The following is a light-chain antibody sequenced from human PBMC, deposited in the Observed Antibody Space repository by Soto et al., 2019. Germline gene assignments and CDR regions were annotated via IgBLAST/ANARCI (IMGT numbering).Light chain of an antibody. J-gene: IGKJ1*01. Sequence: DIQITQSPSTLSASVGDRVTITCRASQTTGTVLAWYQQKPGKAPKLLIYDASILESGVPPRFSGSGSGTEFTLTISSLQPEDFATYSCQQYYISWSFGQGTKVDIK. V-gene: IGKV1-5*01. CDR1: QTTGTV. CDR3: QQYYISWS. CDR2: DAS.